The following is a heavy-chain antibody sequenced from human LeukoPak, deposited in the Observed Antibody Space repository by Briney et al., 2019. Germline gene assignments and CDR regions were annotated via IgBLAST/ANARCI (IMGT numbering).Heavy chain of an antibody. CDR1: GFTFSSYG. CDR3: ARDRRIVGATTYYYYYGMDV. D-gene: IGHD1-26*01. J-gene: IGHJ6*02. Sequence: GGSLRLSCAASGFTFSSYGMHWVRQAPGKGLEWVAVIWYDGSNKYYADSVKGRFTISRDSAKNSLYLRMNSLRAEDTAVYYCARDRRIVGATTYYYYYGMDVWGQGTTVTVSS. V-gene: IGHV3-33*01. CDR2: IWYDGSNK.